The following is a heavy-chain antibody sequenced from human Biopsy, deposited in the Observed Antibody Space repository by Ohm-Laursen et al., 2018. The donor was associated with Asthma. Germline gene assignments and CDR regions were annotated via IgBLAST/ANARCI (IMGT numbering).Heavy chain of an antibody. Sequence: ASVKVSCKASGYTFINYAIHWVRQAPRQRLEWMGWINAGNGNTKYSQKFQGRVTITRDTSASTAYMDLSSLRSEDTAVYYCARGYSGSDRIVYYYSGLEVWGQGTTVTVSS. CDR3: ARGYSGSDRIVYYYSGLEV. D-gene: IGHD5-12*01. CDR1: GYTFINYA. V-gene: IGHV1-3*01. CDR2: INAGNGNT. J-gene: IGHJ6*02.